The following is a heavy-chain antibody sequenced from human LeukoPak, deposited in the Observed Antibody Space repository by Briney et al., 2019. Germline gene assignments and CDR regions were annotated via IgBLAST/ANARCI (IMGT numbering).Heavy chain of an antibody. V-gene: IGHV1-18*01. CDR3: ATLVDPPYYFAY. CDR1: GYTFTSYD. Sequence: GASVKVSCKASGYTFTSYDISWVRQAPGQGLEWMERISTYTGNTNYAQNVQGRLTMTTDTSTTTVYMELRRLRSDDTAVYYCATLVDPPYYFAYWGQGTLVAVSS. J-gene: IGHJ4*02. D-gene: IGHD5-24*01. CDR2: ISTYTGNT.